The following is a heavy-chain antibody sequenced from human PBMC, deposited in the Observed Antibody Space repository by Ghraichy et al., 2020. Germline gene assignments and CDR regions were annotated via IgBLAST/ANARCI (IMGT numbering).Heavy chain of an antibody. Sequence: GESLNISCAASGFVFSGYEMTWVRQAPGKGLEWISYIRNSGDLIYYSDSVKGRFTVSRDNAKNSLYLQMNSLKVEDTAVYYCGRDSYEITNYGYYFDYWGQGALVTVSS. J-gene: IGHJ4*02. D-gene: IGHD3-16*01. CDR2: IRNSGDLI. V-gene: IGHV3-48*03. CDR3: GRDSYEITNYGYYFDY. CDR1: GFVFSGYE.